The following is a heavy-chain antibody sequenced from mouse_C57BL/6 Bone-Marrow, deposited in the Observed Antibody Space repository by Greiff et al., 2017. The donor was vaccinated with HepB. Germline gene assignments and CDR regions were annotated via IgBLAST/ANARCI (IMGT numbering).Heavy chain of an antibody. CDR1: GYTFTSYW. Sequence: QVQLQQPGAELVRPGSSVKLSCKASGYTFTSYWMDWVKQRPGQGLEWIGNIYPSDSETHYNQKFKGKAILTADKSSSTAYMELRSLTSEDSAVYYCTRNYGSSPQYFDVWGTGTTVTVSS. CDR2: IYPSDSET. J-gene: IGHJ1*03. CDR3: TRNYGSSPQYFDV. V-gene: IGHV1-61*01. D-gene: IGHD1-1*01.